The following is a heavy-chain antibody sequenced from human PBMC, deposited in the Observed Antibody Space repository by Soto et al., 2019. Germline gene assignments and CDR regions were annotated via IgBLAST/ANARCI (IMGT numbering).Heavy chain of an antibody. V-gene: IGHV4-34*01. Sequence: SETLSLTCAVSDGSFSGYYWSWIRQPPGKGLEWIGEINHSGSTNYNPSLKSRVTISVDTSKNQFSLKLSSVTAADTAVYYCASSPGYCSGGSCYTFDYWGQGTLVTVSS. CDR2: INHSGST. J-gene: IGHJ4*02. CDR3: ASSPGYCSGGSCYTFDY. CDR1: DGSFSGYY. D-gene: IGHD2-15*01.